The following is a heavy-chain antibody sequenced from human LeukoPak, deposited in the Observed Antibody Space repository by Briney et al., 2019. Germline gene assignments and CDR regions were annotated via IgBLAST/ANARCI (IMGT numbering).Heavy chain of an antibody. V-gene: IGHV6-1*01. D-gene: IGHD2/OR15-2a*01. CDR2: TYYRSKWYN. Sequence: SQTLSLTCAISGDSVCSNSAPWNWIRQSPSRGLEWLGRTYYRSKWYNDYAVSVKSRITINPDTSKNQFSLQLNSVTPEDTAVYYCARGLLPDLNWFDPWGQGTLVTVSS. CDR1: GDSVCSNSAP. J-gene: IGHJ5*02. CDR3: ARGLLPDLNWFDP.